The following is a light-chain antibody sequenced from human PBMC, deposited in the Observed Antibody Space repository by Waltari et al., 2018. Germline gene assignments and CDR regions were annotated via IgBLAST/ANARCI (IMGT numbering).Light chain of an antibody. CDR1: SSDVGNYDL. V-gene: IGLV2-23*02. J-gene: IGLJ1*01. CDR2: EVI. Sequence: QSALTQPASVSGTPGQSTPISCTGTSSDVGNYDLIHWYQHHPCKAPKPLGGEVIKRPSGVSSRFSGSKSGNTASLTIAGLQAEDEADYYCCSYAGLGTYVFGSGTKVTVL. CDR3: CSYAGLGTYV.